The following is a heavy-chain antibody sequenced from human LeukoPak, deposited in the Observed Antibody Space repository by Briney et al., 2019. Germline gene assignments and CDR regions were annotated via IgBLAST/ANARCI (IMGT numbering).Heavy chain of an antibody. CDR2: ISGSGDTT. V-gene: IGHV3-23*01. J-gene: IGHJ3*01. CDR1: GFTFSSYS. D-gene: IGHD1-26*01. Sequence: GGSLGLSCAASGFTFSSYSMSWVRQAPGKGLEWVSLISGSGDTTNYADSVKGRFTISRDNSRNTLYLQMNSLGADDTAVYYCAKAFQRGWERDAFAFWGQGTLVTVSS. CDR3: AKAFQRGWERDAFAF.